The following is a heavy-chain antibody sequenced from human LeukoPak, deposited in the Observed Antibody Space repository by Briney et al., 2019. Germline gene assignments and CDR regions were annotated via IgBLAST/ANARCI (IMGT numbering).Heavy chain of an antibody. J-gene: IGHJ4*02. Sequence: SVKVSCKASGGTFSSYAISWVRQAPGQGLEWMGGIIPIFGTANYAQKFQGRVTITADESTSTAYMELSSLKASDTAMYYCAIIYSGYDYWGQGTLVTVSS. CDR1: GGTFSSYA. V-gene: IGHV1-69*13. CDR2: IIPIFGTA. D-gene: IGHD5-12*01. CDR3: AIIYSGYDY.